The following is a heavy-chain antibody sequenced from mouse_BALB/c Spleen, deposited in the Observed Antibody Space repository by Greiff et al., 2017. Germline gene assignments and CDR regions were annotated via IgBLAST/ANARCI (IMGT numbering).Heavy chain of an antibody. CDR3: ARSYRYLFDY. CDR1: GYAFSSYW. D-gene: IGHD2-14*01. J-gene: IGHJ2*01. V-gene: IGHV1-80*01. Sequence: QVQLQQSGAELVRPGSSVKISCKASGYAFSSYWMNWVKQRPGQGLEWIGQIYPGDGDTNYNGKFKGKATLTADKSSSTAYMQLSSLTSEDSAVYYCARSYRYLFDYWGQGTTLTVSS. CDR2: IYPGDGDT.